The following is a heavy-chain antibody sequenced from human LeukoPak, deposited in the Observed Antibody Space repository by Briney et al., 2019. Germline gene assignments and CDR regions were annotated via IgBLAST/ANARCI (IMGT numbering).Heavy chain of an antibody. D-gene: IGHD6-19*01. Sequence: GGSLRLSCAASGFTFSSYWISWVRQAPGKGLEWVANIKQDGSEKYYVDSVKSRFTISRDNAKNSLYLQMNSLRAEDTAVYYCARDRQWLDYWGQGTLVTVSS. CDR3: ARDRQWLDY. V-gene: IGHV3-7*01. CDR1: GFTFSSYW. CDR2: IKQDGSEK. J-gene: IGHJ4*02.